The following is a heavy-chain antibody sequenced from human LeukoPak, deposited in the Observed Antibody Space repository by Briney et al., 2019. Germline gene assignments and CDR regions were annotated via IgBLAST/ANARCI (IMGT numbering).Heavy chain of an antibody. Sequence: PGGSLRLSCTASGFSVRSSYMNWVRQAPGKGLEWLSILYSDGTTYYADSVKGRFTISRDNAKNSLYLQMNSLRAEDTAVYYCARGTYYYEFWGQGTLVTVSS. V-gene: IGHV3-53*01. D-gene: IGHD3-10*01. CDR1: GFSVRSSY. CDR3: ARGTYYYEF. J-gene: IGHJ4*02. CDR2: LYSDGTT.